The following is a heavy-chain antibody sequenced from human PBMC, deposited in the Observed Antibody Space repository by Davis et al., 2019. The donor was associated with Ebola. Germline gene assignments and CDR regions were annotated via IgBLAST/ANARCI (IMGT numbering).Heavy chain of an antibody. CDR2: IYYSGST. Sequence: SETLSLTCTVSGGSISSYYWSWIRQPPGKGLEWIGYIYYSGSTNYNPSLKSRVTISVDTSKNQFSLKLSSVTAADTAVYYCARRLRFLEWLPTQWFDPWGQGTLVTVSS. J-gene: IGHJ5*02. CDR1: GGSISSYY. D-gene: IGHD3-3*01. V-gene: IGHV4-59*08. CDR3: ARRLRFLEWLPTQWFDP.